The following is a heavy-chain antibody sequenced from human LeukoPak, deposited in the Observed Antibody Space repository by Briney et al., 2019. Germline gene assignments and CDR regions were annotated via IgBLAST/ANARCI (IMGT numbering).Heavy chain of an antibody. J-gene: IGHJ4*02. Sequence: GGALRLSCAASGLIFGEYSMNGVRQPPGKGVEGISYIGIDSGNTKYADSVKGRFTISADNAKNSLYLQMNSLRVEDTAVYYCARTVAGTRSPFDYWGQGTLVTVSS. CDR1: GLIFGEYS. V-gene: IGHV3-11*06. D-gene: IGHD6-19*01. CDR2: IGIDSGNT. CDR3: ARTVAGTRSPFDY.